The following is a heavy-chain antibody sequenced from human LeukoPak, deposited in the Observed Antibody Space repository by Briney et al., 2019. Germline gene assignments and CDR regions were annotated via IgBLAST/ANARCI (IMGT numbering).Heavy chain of an antibody. V-gene: IGHV4-59*08. CDR2: IFSSGTT. CDR3: ARHFGDAYRRSFDF. Sequence: PSETLSLTCSVSGGSISSYYWSWIRQPPGKGLEWIAYIFSSGTTNYNPSLKSRVTISVDTSKNQFPLKLSSVTATDTDVYYCARHFGDAYRRSFDFWGQGSPVTVSS. J-gene: IGHJ4*02. D-gene: IGHD5-24*01. CDR1: GGSISSYY.